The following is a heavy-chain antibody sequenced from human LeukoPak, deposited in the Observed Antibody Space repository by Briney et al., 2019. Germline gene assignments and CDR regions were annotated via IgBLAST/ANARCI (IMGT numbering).Heavy chain of an antibody. J-gene: IGHJ3*02. D-gene: IGHD1-1*01. V-gene: IGHV1-69*13. CDR2: IIPIFGTA. CDR3: ARAEIGLRYNWNDVTAFDI. CDR1: GGTFSSYA. Sequence: ASVKVSCKASGGTFSSYAISWVGQAPGQGLEWMGGIIPIFGTANYAQKFQGRVTITADESTSTAYMELSSLRSEDTAVYYCARAEIGLRYNWNDVTAFDIWGQGTMVTVSS.